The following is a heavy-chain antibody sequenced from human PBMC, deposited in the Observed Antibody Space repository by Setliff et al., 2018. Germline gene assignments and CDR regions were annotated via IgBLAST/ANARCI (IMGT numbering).Heavy chain of an antibody. V-gene: IGHV4-59*11. CDR1: GGSLTQRY. CDR3: ARDRTAYNYGMDV. J-gene: IGHJ6*02. Sequence: SETLSLTCTLSGGSLTQRYWSWVRQPPGKGLEWIGYVYYNGNTNYSPSLKCRVTISADTSKNQVSLKLTSATAADTAVYYCARDRTAYNYGMDVWGQGTTVTVSS. CDR2: VYYNGNT. D-gene: IGHD5-18*01.